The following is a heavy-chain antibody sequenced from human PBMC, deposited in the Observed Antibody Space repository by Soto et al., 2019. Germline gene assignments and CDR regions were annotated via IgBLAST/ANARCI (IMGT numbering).Heavy chain of an antibody. CDR2: IYYSGST. V-gene: IGHV4-59*01. D-gene: IGHD5-12*01. CDR3: ARDISGGYNWFDP. J-gene: IGHJ5*02. CDR1: GGSISSYY. Sequence: PSETLSLTCTVSGGSISSYYWNWIRQPPGKGLEWIGSIYYSGSTNYNPSLKSRVTISVDTSKNQFSLKLSSVTAADTAVYYCARDISGGYNWFDPWGQGTQVTVSS.